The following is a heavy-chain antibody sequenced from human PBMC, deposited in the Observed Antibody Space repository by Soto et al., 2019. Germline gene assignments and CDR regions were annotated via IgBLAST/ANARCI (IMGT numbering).Heavy chain of an antibody. Sequence: QVQLVQSGAEVKEPGASVKVSCRASGYTVTNYAIHWVRQAPGQRLEWMGWLNPGNGNTKYQQTFQGRVTITRDTSASTAYMFLSSLRSEDTAVYYCARDQGIPYCGGDCYSDWYFDLWGRGTRVTVSS. CDR1: GYTVTNYA. D-gene: IGHD2-21*01. CDR2: LNPGNGNT. J-gene: IGHJ2*01. CDR3: ARDQGIPYCGGDCYSDWYFDL. V-gene: IGHV1-3*01.